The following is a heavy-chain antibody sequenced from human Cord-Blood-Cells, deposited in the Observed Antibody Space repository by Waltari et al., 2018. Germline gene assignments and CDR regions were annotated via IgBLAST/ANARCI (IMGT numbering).Heavy chain of an antibody. D-gene: IGHD3-10*01. J-gene: IGHJ4*02. CDR3: AREADYYGSGSYRAYFDY. V-gene: IGHV1-69*01. CDR1: GGTFSSYA. Sequence: QVQLVQSGAEVKKPGSSVKVSCKASGGTFSSYAISWVRQAPGQGLEWMGGIIPIFGTANYAQKFQGRVTITADESTSTAYMELSSLRSEDTAVYYCAREADYYGSGSYRAYFDYWGQGTLVTVSS. CDR2: IIPIFGTA.